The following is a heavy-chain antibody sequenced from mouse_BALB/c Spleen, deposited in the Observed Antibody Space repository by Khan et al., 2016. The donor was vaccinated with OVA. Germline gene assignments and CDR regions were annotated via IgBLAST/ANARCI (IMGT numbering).Heavy chain of an antibody. CDR2: INPYNDGI. CDR3: DREASIWDFSFAY. CDR1: GYTFTNYV. J-gene: IGHJ3*01. V-gene: IGHV1S136*01. Sequence: VQLQQSGPDLVKPGASVKMSCKASGYTFTNYVMHWVKQKPGQGLEWIGYINPYNDGIRYNEKFKGKATLTSDKSSSTAYMELSSLTSEDSAVXYCDREASIWDFSFAYWGQGTLVTVSA. D-gene: IGHD4-1*01.